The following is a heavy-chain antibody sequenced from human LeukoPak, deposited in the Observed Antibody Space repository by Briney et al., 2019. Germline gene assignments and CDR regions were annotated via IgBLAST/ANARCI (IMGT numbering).Heavy chain of an antibody. D-gene: IGHD6-13*01. CDR2: ISGSGGST. Sequence: GGSLRLSCAASGFTFSSYDMSWVRQAPGKGLEWVSAISGSGGSTYYADSVKGRFTISRDNSKNTLYLQMNSLRAEDTAVYYCATTGYSSRNYWGQGTLVTVSS. V-gene: IGHV3-23*01. CDR1: GFTFSSYD. J-gene: IGHJ4*02. CDR3: ATTGYSSRNY.